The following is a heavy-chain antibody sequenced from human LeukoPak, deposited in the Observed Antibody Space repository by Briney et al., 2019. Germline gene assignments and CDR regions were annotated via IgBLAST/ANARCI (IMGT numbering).Heavy chain of an antibody. CDR2: ISAYNGNT. CDR1: GYTFTSYG. V-gene: IGHV1-18*01. Sequence: ASVKVSCKASGYTFTSYGISWVRQAPGQGLEWMGWISAYNGNTNYAQKLQGRVTMTTDTSTSTAYMELRSLRSDDTAVYYCARYYDFWSGYYREEYYFDYWGQRTLVTVSS. CDR3: ARYYDFWSGYYREEYYFDY. D-gene: IGHD3-3*01. J-gene: IGHJ4*02.